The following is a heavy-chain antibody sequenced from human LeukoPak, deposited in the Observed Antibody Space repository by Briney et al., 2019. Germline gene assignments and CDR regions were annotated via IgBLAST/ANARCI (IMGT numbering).Heavy chain of an antibody. J-gene: IGHJ3*02. V-gene: IGHV3-48*03. CDR1: GFTFSTYE. D-gene: IGHD5-12*01. Sequence: GGSLRLSCEGSGFTFSTYEMNWVRQAPGKGLEWVSYIGSRPTTTYYADSVRGRFIISRDNAKNSVYLQMTSLRADNAAVYYCATSGAYEISWASNIWGQGTMVAVSS. CDR3: ATSGAYEISWASNI. CDR2: IGSRPTTT.